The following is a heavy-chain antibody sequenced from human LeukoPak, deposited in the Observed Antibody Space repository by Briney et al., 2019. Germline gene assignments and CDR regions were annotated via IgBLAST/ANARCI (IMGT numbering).Heavy chain of an antibody. CDR1: GFTFNDYA. V-gene: IGHV3-30*04. CDR2: ISYDGSNK. J-gene: IGHJ4*02. D-gene: IGHD3-10*01. Sequence: QPGGSLRLSCAASGFTFNDYAVNWVRQAPGKGLEWVAVISYDGSNKYYADSVKGRFTISRDNSKNTLYLQMNSLRAEDTAVYYCAKGFGELYEPTHTIPFDYWGQGTLVTVSS. CDR3: AKGFGELYEPTHTIPFDY.